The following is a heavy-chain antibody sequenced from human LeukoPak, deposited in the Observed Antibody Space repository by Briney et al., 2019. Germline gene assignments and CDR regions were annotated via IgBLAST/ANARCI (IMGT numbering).Heavy chain of an antibody. CDR1: GFTFSSYA. D-gene: IGHD4-17*01. V-gene: IGHV3-23*01. Sequence: GGSLRLSCAASGFTFSSYAMSWVRQAPGKGLEWVSAISGSGGSTYYADSVKGRFTISRDNSKNTLYLQMNSLRAEDTAVYYCARVYGDYGGVDYWGQGTLVTVSS. CDR2: ISGSGGST. J-gene: IGHJ4*02. CDR3: ARVYGDYGGVDY.